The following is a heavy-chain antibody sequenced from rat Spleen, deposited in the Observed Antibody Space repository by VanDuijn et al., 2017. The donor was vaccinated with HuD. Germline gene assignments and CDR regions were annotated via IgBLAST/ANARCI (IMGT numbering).Heavy chain of an antibody. J-gene: IGHJ2*01. D-gene: IGHD1-11*01. CDR1: GYTFNSFY. CDR3: VREGMDY. V-gene: IGHV1-43*01. Sequence: QVQLQQSGAELAKPGSSVKISCKASGYTFNSFYISWIKQTTGQGLEYIGYINTGSENTNYNEEFKGKATLTVDKSSSTAFMQLSSLTPDDSAVYYCVREGMDYWGQGVMVTVSS. CDR2: INTGSENT.